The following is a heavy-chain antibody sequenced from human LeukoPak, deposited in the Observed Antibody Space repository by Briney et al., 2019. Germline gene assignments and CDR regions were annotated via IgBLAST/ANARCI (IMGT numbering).Heavy chain of an antibody. J-gene: IGHJ4*02. D-gene: IGHD2-15*01. CDR3: AKGGPYCSGGSCLSYFDS. Sequence: PGRSLRLSCVASGFNFSGYGMHWVRQAPGKGLDGVAVISYDGSNKYYADSVKGRFTISRDNSKNTLYLQVNSLRAEDTAVYYCAKGGPYCSGGSCLSYFDSWGQGTLVTVSS. V-gene: IGHV3-30*18. CDR2: ISYDGSNK. CDR1: GFNFSGYG.